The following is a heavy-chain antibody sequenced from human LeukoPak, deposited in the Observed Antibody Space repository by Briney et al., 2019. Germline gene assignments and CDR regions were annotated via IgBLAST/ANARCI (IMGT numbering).Heavy chain of an antibody. Sequence: SETLSLTCTVSGGSISSSSYYWGWIRPPPGKGLEWIGSIYYSGSTYYHPSLKSRATISVDTSKNQFSLKLSSVTAADTAVYYCARSAPGTTGSNAFDIWGQGTMVTVSS. CDR3: ARSAPGTTGSNAFDI. CDR1: GGSISSSSYY. D-gene: IGHD1/OR15-1a*01. V-gene: IGHV4-39*01. J-gene: IGHJ3*02. CDR2: IYYSGST.